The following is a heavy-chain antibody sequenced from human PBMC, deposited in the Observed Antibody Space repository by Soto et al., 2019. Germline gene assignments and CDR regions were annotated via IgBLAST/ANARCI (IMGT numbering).Heavy chain of an antibody. D-gene: IGHD3-22*01. J-gene: IGHJ4*02. CDR3: VRGGSGYPFDY. V-gene: IGHV4-61*03. CDR1: GASISSESYY. CDR2: IYYTGMT. Sequence: QVQLQESGPGLVKPSETLSLTCAVSGASISSESYYWSWIRQSPGKGLEWLGYIYYTGMTNYNPSLKSRGAISIDASNNHFSLRVRSVTAADTAQYYCVRGGSGYPFDYWGQGILVIVSS.